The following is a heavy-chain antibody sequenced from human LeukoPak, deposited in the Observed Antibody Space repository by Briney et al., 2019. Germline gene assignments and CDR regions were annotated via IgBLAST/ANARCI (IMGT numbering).Heavy chain of an antibody. CDR3: ARELNGYHWFYP. D-gene: IGHD5-18*01. CDR2: IWNDGSKR. J-gene: IGHJ5*02. Sequence: GRSLRLSCAASGFTFTKYGFDWGRQAPGKGLERVAVIWNDGSKRNYADSVKGRFTVSKDNSKNTVYLQMNSLRAEDTALYYCARELNGYHWFYPWGQGTLVTVSS. V-gene: IGHV3-33*07. CDR1: GFTFTKYG.